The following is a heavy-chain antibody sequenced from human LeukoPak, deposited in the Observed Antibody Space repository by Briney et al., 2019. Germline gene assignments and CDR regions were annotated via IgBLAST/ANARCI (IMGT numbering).Heavy chain of an antibody. CDR2: IYSSGST. CDR3: TKRRGYSFGFDYYYMDV. D-gene: IGHD5-18*01. CDR1: GNSISSGYY. J-gene: IGHJ6*03. Sequence: SETLSLTCTVSGNSISSGYYWGWIRQPPGKGLEWLGSIYSSGSTYYNPSLKSRVTVSFDTSKNQFSLSLTSVTAADTAVYYCTKRRGYSFGFDYYYMDVWGKGTTVTISS. V-gene: IGHV4-38-2*02.